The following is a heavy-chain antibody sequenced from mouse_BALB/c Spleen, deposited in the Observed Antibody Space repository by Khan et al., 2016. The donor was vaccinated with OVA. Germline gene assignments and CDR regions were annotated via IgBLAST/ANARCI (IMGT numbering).Heavy chain of an antibody. D-gene: IGHD1-1*01. V-gene: IGHV5-6*01. J-gene: IGHJ3*01. CDR2: VSTGGHYT. CDR1: GFTFSTYG. CDR3: ARLAYYYDSEGFDY. Sequence: EVELVESGGDVVKPGGSLKLSCAASGFTFSTYGMSWVRQTPDKRLEWVATVSTGGHYTYYPDTVKGRFTISRDTAKNTLYLQMNSLKSEDTARFYCARLAYYYDSEGFDYWGQGTLVTVSS.